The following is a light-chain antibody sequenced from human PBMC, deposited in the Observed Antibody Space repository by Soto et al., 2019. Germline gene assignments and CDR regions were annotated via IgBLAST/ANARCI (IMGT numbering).Light chain of an antibody. V-gene: IGLV2-8*01. Sequence: SALTQPPSASGSPGQSVTISCTGTKNDIGVYDFVSWYQHHPGKAPRLIIYEVVQRPSGVPDRSSGSKSGNTASLTVSGLQAADEADYFCKSYAGSNTYVFGSGTKVTVL. J-gene: IGLJ1*01. CDR1: KNDIGVYDF. CDR2: EVV. CDR3: KSYAGSNTYV.